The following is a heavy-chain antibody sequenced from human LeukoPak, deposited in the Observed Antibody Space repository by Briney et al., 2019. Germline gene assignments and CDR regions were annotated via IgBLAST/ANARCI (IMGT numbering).Heavy chain of an antibody. CDR2: ISDSGAGT. V-gene: IGHV3-23*01. D-gene: IGHD2-8*01. J-gene: IGHJ4*02. CDR1: GFTFSGYA. Sequence: HPGGSLRLSCAASGFTFSGYAMNWVRQPPGKGLEWVSGISDSGAGTYYADSVKGRFTISRDNSKRTLYLQMHSLRADDTAVYYCAKMVREFYTISYYFDYWGQGTLVTVSS. CDR3: AKMVREFYTISYYFDY.